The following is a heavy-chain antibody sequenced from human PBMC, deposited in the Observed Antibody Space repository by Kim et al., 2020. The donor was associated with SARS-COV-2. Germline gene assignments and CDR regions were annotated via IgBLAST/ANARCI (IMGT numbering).Heavy chain of an antibody. V-gene: IGHV4-34*01. CDR3: ARRLSNTSGWGSHSGDL. Sequence: SETLSLTCAVYGGSFSGYYWSWIRQPPGKGLEWIGEINHSGRTNYNPSLKSRVTISVDTSKNQFSLKLTSVTAADTAVYFCARRLSNTSGWGSHSGDLWG. J-gene: IGHJ2*01. D-gene: IGHD3-10*01. CDR1: GGSFSGYY. CDR2: INHSGRT.